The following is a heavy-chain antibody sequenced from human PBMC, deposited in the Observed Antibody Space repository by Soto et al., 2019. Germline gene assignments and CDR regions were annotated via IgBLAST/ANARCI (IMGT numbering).Heavy chain of an antibody. CDR3: ARYDSSGYYWPYYYYGMDV. CDR2: IDFRSNSI. CDR1: GFSFSDYY. D-gene: IGHD3-22*01. J-gene: IGHJ6*02. V-gene: IGHV3-11*04. Sequence: GGSLRLSCAASGFSFSDYYMSWIRQAPGKGLEWVSYIDFRSNSIYYADSVKGRFTISRDNAKNSLYLQMNSLRAEDTAVYYCARYDSSGYYWPYYYYGMDVWGQGTTVTVSS.